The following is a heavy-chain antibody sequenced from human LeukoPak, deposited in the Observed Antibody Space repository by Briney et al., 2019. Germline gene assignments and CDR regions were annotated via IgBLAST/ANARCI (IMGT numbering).Heavy chain of an antibody. CDR1: GYTFTSYG. Sequence: GASVKVSCKASGYTFTSYGISWVRQAPGQGLEWMGWISAYNGNTNYAQKLQGRVTMTTDTSTSTAYMELRSLRSDDTAVYYCARLRPGYYDSSGYYLDYWGQGTLVTVSS. J-gene: IGHJ4*02. CDR3: ARLRPGYYDSSGYYLDY. V-gene: IGHV1-18*01. CDR2: ISAYNGNT. D-gene: IGHD3-22*01.